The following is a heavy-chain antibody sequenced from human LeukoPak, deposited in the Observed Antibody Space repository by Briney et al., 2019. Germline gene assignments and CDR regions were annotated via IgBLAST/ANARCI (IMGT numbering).Heavy chain of an antibody. D-gene: IGHD3-10*01. CDR1: GYSFTSYW. J-gene: IGHJ4*02. V-gene: IGHV1-46*01. Sequence: GESLKISCKGSGYSFTSYWIGWVRQAPGQGLEWMGIINPSGGSTSYAQKFQGRVTMTRDTSTSTVYMELSSLRSEDTAVYYCARDSNYYGSGSYYNPLDYWGQGTLVTVSS. CDR2: INPSGGST. CDR3: ARDSNYYGSGSYYNPLDY.